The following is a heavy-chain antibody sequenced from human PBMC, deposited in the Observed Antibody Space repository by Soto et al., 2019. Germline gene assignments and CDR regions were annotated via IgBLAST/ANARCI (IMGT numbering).Heavy chain of an antibody. V-gene: IGHV1-69*01. Sequence: QVQLVQSGAEVKKPGSSVKVSCKASGGTFSSYAISWVRQAPGQGLEWMGGIIPIFGTANYAQKFQGRVTITADEYTSTAYMELSSLRSEDTAVYYCARATYYYDSSGYTIDAFDIWGQGTMVTVSS. CDR1: GGTFSSYA. CDR2: IIPIFGTA. CDR3: ARATYYYDSSGYTIDAFDI. J-gene: IGHJ3*02. D-gene: IGHD3-22*01.